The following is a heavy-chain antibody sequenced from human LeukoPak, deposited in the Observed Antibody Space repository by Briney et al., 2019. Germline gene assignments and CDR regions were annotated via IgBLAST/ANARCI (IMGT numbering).Heavy chain of an antibody. CDR2: IRHDESEI. CDR1: GFTFTNYW. Sequence: PGGSLRLSCAASGFTFTNYWMSWVRQPPGKGLEWVANIRHDESEIYYVDSVKGRSTISRDNAKDSLFLQMNSLRAEDTAVYYCARDPGRSGWDYWGQGALVTVSS. V-gene: IGHV3-7*01. J-gene: IGHJ4*02. CDR3: ARDPGRSGWDY. D-gene: IGHD6-19*01.